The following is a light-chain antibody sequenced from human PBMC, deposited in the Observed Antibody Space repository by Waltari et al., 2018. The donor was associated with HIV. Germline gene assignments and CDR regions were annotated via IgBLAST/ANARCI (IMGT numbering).Light chain of an antibody. J-gene: IGKJ3*01. CDR2: EAS. V-gene: IGKV3-15*01. CDR3: QQYSEWPLT. Sequence: ESLMAQSPDTLSLSPGERATLSCRASQNVSSHLAWYQQRPGQTPRLLMYEASTRATDVPVRFSGSGSGSEFYLTISSLQSEDIGVYFCQQYSEWPLTFGPGTRLNIK. CDR1: QNVSSH.